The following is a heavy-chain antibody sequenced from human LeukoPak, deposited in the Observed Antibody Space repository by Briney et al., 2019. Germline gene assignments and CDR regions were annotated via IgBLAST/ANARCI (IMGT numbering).Heavy chain of an antibody. V-gene: IGHV1-46*01. CDR3: ARVPVLQGYYAGSDY. J-gene: IGHJ4*02. D-gene: IGHD2/OR15-2a*01. CDR1: GYIFTKYY. CDR2: INPSSGSS. Sequence: ASVKVSCKASGYIFTKYYVHWVRQAPGQGLEWMGVINPSSGSSEYAQEFQGRVTMTRDTSTSTVYMELSSLTSEDTAVYYCARVPVLQGYYAGSDYWGQGTLVTVSS.